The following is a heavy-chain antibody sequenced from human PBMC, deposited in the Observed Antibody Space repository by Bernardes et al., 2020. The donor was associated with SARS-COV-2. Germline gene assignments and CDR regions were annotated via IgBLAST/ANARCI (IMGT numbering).Heavy chain of an antibody. CDR1: GFTFSSYW. J-gene: IGHJ4*02. CDR2: INSDGSST. V-gene: IGHV3-74*01. CDR3: ARGEWLRSDLDY. Sequence: GSLRLSCAASGFTFSSYWMHWVRQAPGKGLVWVSRINSDGSSTSYADSVKGRFTISRDNAKNTLYLQMNSLRAEDTAVYYCARGEWLRSDLDYWGQGTLVTVSS. D-gene: IGHD5-12*01.